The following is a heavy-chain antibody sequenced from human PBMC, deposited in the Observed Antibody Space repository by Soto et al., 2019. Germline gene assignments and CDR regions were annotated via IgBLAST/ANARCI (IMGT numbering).Heavy chain of an antibody. V-gene: IGHV1-8*01. CDR3: ARETRIAAAGKAY. CDR2: MNPNSGNT. Sequence: ASVKVSCKVSGYTFTSYDINWVRQATGQGLEWMGWMNPNSGNTGYAQKFQGRVTMTRNTSISTAYMELSSLRSEDTAVYYCARETRIAAAGKAYRGQGTLVTVSS. D-gene: IGHD6-13*01. CDR1: GYTFTSYD. J-gene: IGHJ4*02.